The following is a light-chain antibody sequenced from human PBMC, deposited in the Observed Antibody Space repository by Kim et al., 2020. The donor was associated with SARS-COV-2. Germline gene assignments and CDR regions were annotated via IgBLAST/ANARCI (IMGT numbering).Light chain of an antibody. CDR1: QDIDKY. V-gene: IGKV1-16*01. CDR3: QHYNNVPFS. CDR2: GAS. Sequence: ASVGDRVTITCRASQDIDKYLVWFQQKPGKAPRSLIYGASTLQNGVPSRFSGSGSGTEFILTINSLQPEDFATYYCQHYNNVPFSFGQGTRLEIK. J-gene: IGKJ5*01.